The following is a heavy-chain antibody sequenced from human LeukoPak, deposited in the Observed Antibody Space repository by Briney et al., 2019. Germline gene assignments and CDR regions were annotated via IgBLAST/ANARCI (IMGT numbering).Heavy chain of an antibody. D-gene: IGHD3-3*01. V-gene: IGHV4-61*02. CDR3: ARVWSIGGEIHFDY. CDR2: IYTSGST. CDR1: GGSISSGSYY. Sequence: SETLSLTCTVSGGSISSGSYYWSWIRQPAGKGLEWIGRIYTSGSTNYNPSLKSRVTISVDTSKNQFFLKLSSVTAADTAVYYCARVWSIGGEIHFDYWGQGTLVTVSS. J-gene: IGHJ4*02.